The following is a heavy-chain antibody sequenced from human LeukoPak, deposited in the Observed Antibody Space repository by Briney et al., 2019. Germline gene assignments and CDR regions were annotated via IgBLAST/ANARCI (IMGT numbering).Heavy chain of an antibody. V-gene: IGHV4-59*08. Sequence: PSETLSLTCTVSGGSISSYYWSWIRQPPGKGLEWIGYIYYSGSTNYNPSLKSRVTISVDTSKNQFSLKLSSVTAADTAVYYCARHGSCSSGWYTRGYFDLWGRGTLVTVSS. D-gene: IGHD6-19*01. J-gene: IGHJ2*01. CDR3: ARHGSCSSGWYTRGYFDL. CDR1: GGSISSYY. CDR2: IYYSGST.